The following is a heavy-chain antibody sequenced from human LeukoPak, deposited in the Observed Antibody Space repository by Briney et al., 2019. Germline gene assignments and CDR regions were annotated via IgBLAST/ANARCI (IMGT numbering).Heavy chain of an antibody. J-gene: IGHJ4*02. Sequence: GASVKVSCKASGYTFIGYYIHWVRQAPGQGLEWMGWISPNSGGTNYAQKFQGRVTMTRDTSISTAYMELSRLRSDDTAVYYCARGLWITTLGYWGQGTLVTVSS. D-gene: IGHD3-16*01. V-gene: IGHV1-2*02. CDR3: ARGLWITTLGY. CDR1: GYTFIGYY. CDR2: ISPNSGGT.